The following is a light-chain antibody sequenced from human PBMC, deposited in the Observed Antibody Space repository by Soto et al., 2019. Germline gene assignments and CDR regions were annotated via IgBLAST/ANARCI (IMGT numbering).Light chain of an antibody. V-gene: IGLV1-40*01. CDR3: QSYDSSLGGWV. CDR2: GNC. J-gene: IGLJ3*02. Sequence: QSVLTQPPSVSGAPGQRVTISCTGSSSNIGAGYDVHWYQQLPGTAPNLLIYGNCNRPSGVPDRFSRSKSGTSACLAITGLEAEDEADYYAQSYDSSLGGWVFGGGTKLTVL. CDR1: SSNIGAGYD.